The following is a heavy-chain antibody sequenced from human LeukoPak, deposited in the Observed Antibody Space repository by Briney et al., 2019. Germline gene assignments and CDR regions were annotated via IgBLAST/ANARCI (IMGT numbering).Heavy chain of an antibody. V-gene: IGHV3-53*01. Sequence: PGGSQRLSCAASGFTVSSNHMTWVRQALGKGLEWVSVIYSGGTTFYADSVKGRFTLSRDNSKNTLYLQMNSLRAEDTAVYYCARGSSTVSAGYYWGQGTLVTVSS. CDR1: GFTVSSNH. D-gene: IGHD6-19*01. CDR2: IYSGGTT. CDR3: ARGSSTVSAGYY. J-gene: IGHJ4*02.